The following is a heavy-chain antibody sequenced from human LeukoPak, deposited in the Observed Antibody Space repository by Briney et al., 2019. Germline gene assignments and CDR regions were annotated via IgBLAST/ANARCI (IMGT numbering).Heavy chain of an antibody. J-gene: IGHJ3*02. CDR3: ARDMAYKEAFDI. D-gene: IGHD1-14*01. CDR1: GYTFTGYY. V-gene: IGHV1-2*02. Sequence: AASVKVSCKASGYTFTGYYMHWVRQAHGQGLEWMGWINPNSGGTNYAQKFQVRVTMTRDTSISTAYMELSRLRSDDTAVYYCARDMAYKEAFDIWGQGTMVTVSS. CDR2: INPNSGGT.